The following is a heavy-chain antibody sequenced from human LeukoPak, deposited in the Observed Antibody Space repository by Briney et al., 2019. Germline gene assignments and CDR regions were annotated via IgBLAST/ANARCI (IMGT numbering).Heavy chain of an antibody. Sequence: GASVNVSCKASGYTFTSYYMHWVRQAPGQGLEWMGIINPSGGSTSYAQKFQGRVTMTRDTSTSTVYMELSSPRSEDTAVYYCARGNSNYSRSYYYYYGMDVWGQGTTVTVSS. CDR1: GYTFTSYY. J-gene: IGHJ6*02. CDR3: ARGNSNYSRSYYYYYGMDV. CDR2: INPSGGST. D-gene: IGHD4-11*01. V-gene: IGHV1-46*01.